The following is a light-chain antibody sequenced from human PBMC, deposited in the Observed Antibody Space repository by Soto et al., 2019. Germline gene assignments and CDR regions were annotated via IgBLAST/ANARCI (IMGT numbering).Light chain of an antibody. J-gene: IGLJ3*02. CDR3: ATWDDSFRGL. CDR1: SSNIGENF. V-gene: IGLV1-47*01. CDR2: RND. Sequence: QSVLTQPPSVSGTPGQRITISCSGDSSNIGENFVYWYQQVPETAPKLLIYRNDERPSGVPDRFSASKSGTSASLAISGLRSEDEPDYYCATWDDSFRGLFGGGTKLTVL.